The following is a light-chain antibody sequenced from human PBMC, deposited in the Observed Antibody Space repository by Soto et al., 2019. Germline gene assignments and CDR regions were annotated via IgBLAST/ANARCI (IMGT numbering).Light chain of an antibody. V-gene: IGKV3-11*01. J-gene: IGKJ2*01. CDR1: QSFRGL. CDR3: QQRSNWPPGYT. CDR2: DAS. Sequence: EVVLTQSPVTLSLSPGERATLSCRASQSFRGLLAWYQQKPGQAPRLLIYDASNRATGIPARFSGSGSGTDFTLTISSLEPEDFAVYYCQQRSNWPPGYTFGQGTKLEIK.